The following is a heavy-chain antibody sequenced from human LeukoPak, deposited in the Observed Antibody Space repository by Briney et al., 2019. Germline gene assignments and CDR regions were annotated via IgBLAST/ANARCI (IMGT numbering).Heavy chain of an antibody. Sequence: ASVKVSCKASGYTFSSYGISWVRQAPGQGLEWMGYINPNSGGASYAQRFQGRVTMTRDTAISTAYMELSRLRSDDTAVYYCASEIVGATEARDAFDIWGQGTMVTVSS. CDR1: GYTFSSYG. CDR2: INPNSGGA. J-gene: IGHJ3*02. CDR3: ASEIVGATEARDAFDI. D-gene: IGHD1-26*01. V-gene: IGHV1-2*02.